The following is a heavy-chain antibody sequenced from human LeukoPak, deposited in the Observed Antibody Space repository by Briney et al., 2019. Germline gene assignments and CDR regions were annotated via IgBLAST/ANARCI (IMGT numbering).Heavy chain of an antibody. CDR2: IRGTTDST. V-gene: IGHV3-23*01. CDR3: AKYCSGGSCYSGLDY. CDR1: GFTFSSYV. Sequence: GGSLRLYCAASGFTFSSYVMSGVRQAPGKGLEWVSSIRGTTDSTYYADSVKGRFTISRDNSKNTLYLQMNSLRAEDTAVYYCAKYCSGGSCYSGLDYWGQGTVVTVSS. D-gene: IGHD2-15*01. J-gene: IGHJ4*02.